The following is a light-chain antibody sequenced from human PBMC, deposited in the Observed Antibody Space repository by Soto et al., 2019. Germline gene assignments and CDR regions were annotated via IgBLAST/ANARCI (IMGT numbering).Light chain of an antibody. J-gene: IGKJ1*01. CDR1: QSVSSNY. CDR3: QQYGNSPWT. V-gene: IGKV3-20*01. CDR2: GAS. Sequence: EIVLTQSPGTLSLSPVERATLSCMASQSVSSNYLAWYQQKPGQAPRLLIYGASTRATGIPDRFSGSGSGTDFTLTISRLEPEDFTVYHCQQYGNSPWTFGQGTKVDNK.